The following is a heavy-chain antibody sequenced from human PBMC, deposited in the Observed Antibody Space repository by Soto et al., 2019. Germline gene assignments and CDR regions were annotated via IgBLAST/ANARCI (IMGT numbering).Heavy chain of an antibody. CDR1: GGTFSSYA. V-gene: IGHV1-69*13. D-gene: IGHD3-22*01. Sequence: SVKVSCKASGGTFSSYAISWVRQAPGQGLEWMGGIIPIFGTANYAQKFQGRVTSTADESTSTAYMELSSLRSEDTAVYYCARGVYYYDSSGYYFDYWGQGTLVTVST. J-gene: IGHJ4*02. CDR2: IIPIFGTA. CDR3: ARGVYYYDSSGYYFDY.